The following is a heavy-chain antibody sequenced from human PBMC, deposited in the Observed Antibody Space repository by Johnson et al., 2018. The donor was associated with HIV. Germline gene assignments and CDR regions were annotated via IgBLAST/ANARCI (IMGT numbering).Heavy chain of an antibody. CDR3: AKGGSAVAVAFDI. CDR1: GFAFSSYA. Sequence: QVQLVESGGGVVQPGRSLRLSCAASGFAFSSYAMHWVRQAPGKGLEWVAVIYSGGSTYYADSVKGRFTISRDNSKNTLYVQMNSLRAEDTAVYYCAKGGSAVAVAFDIWGQGTMVTVSS. CDR2: IYSGGST. D-gene: IGHD6-19*01. J-gene: IGHJ3*02. V-gene: IGHV3-NL1*01.